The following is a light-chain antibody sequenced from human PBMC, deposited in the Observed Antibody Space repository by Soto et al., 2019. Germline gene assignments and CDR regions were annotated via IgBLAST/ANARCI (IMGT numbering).Light chain of an antibody. V-gene: IGLV1-40*01. CDR1: SSNIGAGYD. CDR2: GNM. CDR3: HSYDSSLSAVV. J-gene: IGLJ2*01. Sequence: VLTHPPSLSGAPGQRVTICCTGSSSNIGAGYDVQWYQQLPGTAPKLLIYGNMNRPSGVPDRFSGSKSGTSASLAITGLQADDEADYYCHSYDSSLSAVVFGGGTKVTVL.